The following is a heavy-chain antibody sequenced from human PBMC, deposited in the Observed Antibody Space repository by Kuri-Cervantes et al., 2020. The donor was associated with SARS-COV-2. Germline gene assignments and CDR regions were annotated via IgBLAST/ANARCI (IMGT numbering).Heavy chain of an antibody. CDR3: AKWGGFCSVGSCSIPFQY. V-gene: IGHV3-23*01. CDR2: ISGSGGST. CDR1: GFTFSSYA. J-gene: IGHJ1*01. Sequence: GGSLRLSCAASGFTFSSYAMSWVRQAPGKGLEWVSAISGSGGSTYYADSVKGRFTISRDNSKNTLYLQMNSLRAEDTAVYYCAKWGGFCSVGSCSIPFQYWGQGTLVTVSS. D-gene: IGHD2-15*01.